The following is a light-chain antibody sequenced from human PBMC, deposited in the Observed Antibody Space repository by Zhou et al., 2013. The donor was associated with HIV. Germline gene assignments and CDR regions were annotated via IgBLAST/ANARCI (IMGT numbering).Light chain of an antibody. Sequence: DIVMSQSPLVLSVTGGESASISCTSSQSLLHSNTYNYLDWYVQRPGQSPQLLVYLGSNRPSGLPDRFSGSGSGTNFTLENKQSGADDVRTYYCMQGLHVPFTVGRRT. J-gene: IGKJ3*01. CDR3: MQGLHVPFT. V-gene: IGKV2-28*01. CDR2: LGS. CDR1: QSLLHSNTYNY.